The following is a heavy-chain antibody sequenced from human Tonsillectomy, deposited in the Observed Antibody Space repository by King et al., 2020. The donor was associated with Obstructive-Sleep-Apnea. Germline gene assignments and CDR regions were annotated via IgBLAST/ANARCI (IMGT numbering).Heavy chain of an antibody. CDR2: ISWNGGSI. Sequence: VQLVESGGGLVQPGRSLRLSCAASGFTFEDYAMHWVRQPPGKGLEWVSGISWNGGSIGYADSVKGRFTISRDNAKNTLYLQMNSLSAEDTALYFCVKDYIGSWYNPRPVYWGQATLVTISS. CDR3: VKDYIGSWYNPRPVY. V-gene: IGHV3-9*01. D-gene: IGHD6-13*01. J-gene: IGHJ4*02. CDR1: GFTFEDYA.